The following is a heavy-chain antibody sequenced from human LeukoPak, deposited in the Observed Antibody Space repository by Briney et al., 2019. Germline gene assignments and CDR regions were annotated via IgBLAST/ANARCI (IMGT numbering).Heavy chain of an antibody. CDR3: AKSGGYGLIDY. D-gene: IGHD1-26*01. J-gene: IGHJ4*02. Sequence: SETLSLTCAVSGASISGSGYYWGWIRQPPGKGLEWIGNIYSSGSTYYNASLQSRVTISIDTSRNQFSLRLNSVTAADTAMYYCAKSGGYGLIDYWGQGTRVTVSS. CDR2: IYSSGST. V-gene: IGHV4-39*01. CDR1: GASISGSGYY.